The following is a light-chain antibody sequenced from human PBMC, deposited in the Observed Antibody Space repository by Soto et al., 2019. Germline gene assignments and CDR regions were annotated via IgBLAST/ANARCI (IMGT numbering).Light chain of an antibody. V-gene: IGKV4-1*01. CDR1: QSVLYNSNNKNY. CDR2: WAS. J-gene: IGKJ1*01. CDR3: QQYYSPWT. Sequence: DIVMTQSPDSLAVSLGERATINCKSSQSVLYNSNNKNYLAWYQQKPGQPPKLLIYWASTRESGVPDRFSGSGSGKVLTLTISSLQAEDVAVYYCQQYYSPWTFGQGTKVEIK.